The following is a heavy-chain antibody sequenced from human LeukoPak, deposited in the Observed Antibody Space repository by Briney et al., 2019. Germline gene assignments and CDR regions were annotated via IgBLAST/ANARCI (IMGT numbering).Heavy chain of an antibody. D-gene: IGHD5-18*01. CDR2: IYHNGNT. CDR3: ASGGYSYGFDY. Sequence: SQTLSLTCAVSGGSISSGGYSWSWIRQPPGKGLEWIGYIYHNGNTYYSPSLKSRVTISVDRSKNQLSLKLSSVTAADTAMYYCASGGYSYGFDYWGQGTLVTVSS. J-gene: IGHJ4*02. V-gene: IGHV4-30-2*01. CDR1: GGSISSGGYS.